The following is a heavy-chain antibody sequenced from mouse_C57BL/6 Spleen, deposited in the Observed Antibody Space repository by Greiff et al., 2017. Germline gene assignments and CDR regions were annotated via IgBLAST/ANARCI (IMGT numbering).Heavy chain of an antibody. CDR3: ARNPPHYYGSSGLFDY. Sequence: QVQLQQSGPGLVQPSQSLSITCTVSGFSLTSYGVHWVRQSPGKGLEWLGVIWSGGSTNYNAAFISRLSISKDNSKSQVFFKMNSLQADDTAIYYCARNPPHYYGSSGLFDYWGQGTTLTVSS. CDR1: GFSLTSYG. D-gene: IGHD1-1*01. J-gene: IGHJ2*01. V-gene: IGHV2-2*01. CDR2: IWSGGST.